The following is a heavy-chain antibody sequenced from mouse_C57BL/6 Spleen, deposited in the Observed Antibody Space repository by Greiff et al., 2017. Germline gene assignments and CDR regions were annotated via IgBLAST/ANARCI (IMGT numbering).Heavy chain of an antibody. Sequence: QVQLQQPGAELVKPGASVKLSCKASGYTFTSYWMHWVKQRPGGGLEWIGRIDPKGGGTKYNEKFKSKATLTVDKPSSTAYMQLSSLTSADSAVYYCARVKTGSYAMDYWGQGTSVTVSS. J-gene: IGHJ4*01. D-gene: IGHD4-1*01. CDR2: IDPKGGGT. CDR3: ARVKTGSYAMDY. V-gene: IGHV1-72*01. CDR1: GYTFTSYW.